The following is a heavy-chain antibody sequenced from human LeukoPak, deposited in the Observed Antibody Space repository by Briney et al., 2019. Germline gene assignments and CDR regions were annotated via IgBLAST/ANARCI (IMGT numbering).Heavy chain of an antibody. J-gene: IGHJ4*02. CDR2: IIPIFGTA. CDR1: GYTFSSYG. CDR3: ARVISSGPITQGNHFDY. V-gene: IGHV1-69*06. D-gene: IGHD3-22*01. Sequence: SVKVSCKASGYTFSSYGISWVRQAPGQGLEWMGGIIPIFGTANYAQKFQGRVTITADKSTSAAYMELSSLRSEDTAVYYCARVISSGPITQGNHFDYWGQGTLVTVSS.